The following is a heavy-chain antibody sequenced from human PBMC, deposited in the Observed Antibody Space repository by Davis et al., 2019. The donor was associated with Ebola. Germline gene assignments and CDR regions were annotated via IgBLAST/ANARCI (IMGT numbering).Heavy chain of an antibody. Sequence: ASVKVSCKASGYTFTSYGISWVRQAPGQGLEWMGWISAYSGHTNYAQKFQDRVTMTTDTSTSTAYLEVSSLRPDDTAVYYCATRGVDTDMSIIEYWGQGTLVIVSS. CDR3: ATRGVDTDMSIIEY. CDR1: GYTFTSYG. J-gene: IGHJ4*02. D-gene: IGHD5-18*01. CDR2: ISAYSGHT. V-gene: IGHV1-18*01.